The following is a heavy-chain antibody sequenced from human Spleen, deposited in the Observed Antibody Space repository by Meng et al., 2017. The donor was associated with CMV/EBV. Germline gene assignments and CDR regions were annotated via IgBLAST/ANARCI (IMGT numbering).Heavy chain of an antibody. V-gene: IGHV3-20*04. CDR1: GFTFDDYG. CDR2: INWNGGST. D-gene: IGHD3/OR15-3a*01. Sequence: GESLRLSCAASGFTFDDYGMSWVRQAPGKGLEWVSGINWNGGSTGYADSVKGRFTISRDNAKNSLYLQMNSLRAEDTAFYYCARSKGFWTGLDYWGQGTLVTVSS. J-gene: IGHJ4*02. CDR3: ARSKGFWTGLDY.